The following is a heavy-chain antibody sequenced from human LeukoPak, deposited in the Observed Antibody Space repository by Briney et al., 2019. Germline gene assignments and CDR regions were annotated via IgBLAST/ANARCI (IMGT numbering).Heavy chain of an antibody. CDR1: GGTFSSYA. CDR2: ISAYNGNT. Sequence: GASVKVSCKASGGTFSSYAISWVRQAPGQGLEWMGWISAYNGNTNYAQKLQGRVTMTTDTSTSTAYMELGSLRSDDTAVYYCARGDTMIVVDAFDIWGQGTMVTVSS. J-gene: IGHJ3*02. CDR3: ARGDTMIVVDAFDI. V-gene: IGHV1-18*01. D-gene: IGHD3-22*01.